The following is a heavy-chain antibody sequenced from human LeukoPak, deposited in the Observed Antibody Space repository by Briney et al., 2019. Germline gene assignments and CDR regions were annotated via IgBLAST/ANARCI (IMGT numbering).Heavy chain of an antibody. D-gene: IGHD3-22*01. V-gene: IGHV3-23*01. J-gene: IGHJ4*02. CDR3: ARRDQYDGSRSLDY. CDR1: GFTLSSYA. CDR2: VSGSGGTT. Sequence: VGSLRLSCAASGFTLSSYAMNCVRPAPGKGLEWLSVVSGSGGTTFYADSVRGRFTNHRDNSRNTLYLQMNILRLDDRARYYWARRDQYDGSRSLDYWGQKARVIVST.